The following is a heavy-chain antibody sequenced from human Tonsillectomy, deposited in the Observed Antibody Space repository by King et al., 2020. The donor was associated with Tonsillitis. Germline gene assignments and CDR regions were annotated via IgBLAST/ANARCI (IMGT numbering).Heavy chain of an antibody. CDR1: GDSVSSHSAA. CDR2: TYYRSKWYN. D-gene: IGHD6-19*01. J-gene: IGHJ4*02. Sequence: VQLQQSGPGLVKPSQTLSLTCTLSGDSVSSHSAAWNWIRQSPSRGLEWLGRTYYRSKWYNDYAVSVKSRITIKSDTSKNQFSLQLNSVTPEDTAVYYCARESVAVAANDYWGQGTLVTVSS. CDR3: ARESVAVAANDY. V-gene: IGHV6-1*01.